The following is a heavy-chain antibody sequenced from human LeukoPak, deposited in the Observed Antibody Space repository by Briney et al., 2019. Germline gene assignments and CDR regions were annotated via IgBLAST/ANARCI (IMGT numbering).Heavy chain of an antibody. J-gene: IGHJ4*02. CDR3: ARARSGDGFSLDY. Sequence: GGSLRLSCAASGFTFSRYGMHWVRQAPGKGLEWLAVISYDGTDKYYADSVKGRFTISRDNSKNTLYLQMNSLRAEDTAVYFCARARSGDGFSLDYWGEGTLVTVSS. V-gene: IGHV3-33*01. D-gene: IGHD5-24*01. CDR2: ISYDGTDK. CDR1: GFTFSRYG.